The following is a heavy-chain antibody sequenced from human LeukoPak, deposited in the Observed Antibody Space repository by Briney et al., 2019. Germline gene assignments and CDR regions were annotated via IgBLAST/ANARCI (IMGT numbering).Heavy chain of an antibody. Sequence: GGSLRLSCAASGFTVSSTYMNWVRQAPGKGLEWVSVVYSGGSTYYADSVKGRFTISRDISKNTLCLQMNSLRTEDTAVYYCARRGQKEGAFDYSGQGTLVTVSS. CDR3: ARRGQKEGAFDY. CDR1: GFTVSSTY. D-gene: IGHD1-26*01. CDR2: VYSGGST. J-gene: IGHJ4*02. V-gene: IGHV3-66*01.